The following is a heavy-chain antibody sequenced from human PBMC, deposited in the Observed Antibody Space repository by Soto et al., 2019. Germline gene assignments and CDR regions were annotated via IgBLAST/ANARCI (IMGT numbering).Heavy chain of an antibody. D-gene: IGHD6-19*01. CDR2: INHSGST. CDR1: GGSFSGYC. V-gene: IGHV4-34*01. Sequence: PSETLSLTCAVYGGSFSGYCWSWIRQPPGKGLEWIGEINHSGSTNYNPSLKSRVTISVDTSKNQFSLKLSSVTAAATAVYSCARQRSSGWFVDHWGQGTLVTVSS. J-gene: IGHJ4*02. CDR3: ARQRSSGWFVDH.